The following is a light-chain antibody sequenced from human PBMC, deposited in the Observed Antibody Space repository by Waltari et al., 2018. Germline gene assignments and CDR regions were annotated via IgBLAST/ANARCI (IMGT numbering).Light chain of an antibody. J-gene: IGKJ1*01. CDR1: QSVPANY. Sequence: EIVLTQSPDTLSLSPGERATLSCRASQSVPANYLAWYQQKPGQAPRLLSSGASSRATGIPDRFSGSGSGTDFTLTISRLEPEDFAVYSCLQYGSSPQTFGQGTKVEVK. CDR2: GAS. CDR3: LQYGSSPQT. V-gene: IGKV3-20*01.